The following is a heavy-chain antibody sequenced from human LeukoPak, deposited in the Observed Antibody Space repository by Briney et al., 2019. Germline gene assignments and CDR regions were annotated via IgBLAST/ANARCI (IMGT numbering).Heavy chain of an antibody. Sequence: ASVKVSCKASGYTFTGYYMHWVRQAPGQGLEWMGWINPNSGGTNYAQKFQGRVTMTRDTSISTACMELSRLRSDDTAVYYCASMVDHCSGGSCLGWGQGTLVTASS. CDR3: ASMVDHCSGGSCLG. V-gene: IGHV1-2*02. CDR1: GYTFTGYY. J-gene: IGHJ4*02. CDR2: INPNSGGT. D-gene: IGHD2-15*01.